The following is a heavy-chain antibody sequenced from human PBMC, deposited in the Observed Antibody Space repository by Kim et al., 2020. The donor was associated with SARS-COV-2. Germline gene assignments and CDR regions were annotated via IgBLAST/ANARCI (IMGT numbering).Heavy chain of an antibody. V-gene: IGHV3-48*02. J-gene: IGHJ4*02. Sequence: GGSLRLSCAASGFSFIGYSMNWVRQAPGKGLEWVSYIRFSSGDTTYADSVKGRFTISGDIATNSLYLQMNSLRDEDTAVYYCARDFNWAFDCWGQGTLVTVSS. CDR3: ARDFNWAFDC. D-gene: IGHD1-1*01. CDR1: GFSFIGYS. CDR2: IRFSSGDT.